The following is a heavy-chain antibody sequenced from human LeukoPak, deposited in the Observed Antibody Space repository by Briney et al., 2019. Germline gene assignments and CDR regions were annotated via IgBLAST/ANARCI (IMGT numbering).Heavy chain of an antibody. J-gene: IGHJ4*02. Sequence: PSETQSLTCTVSGGSISSYYWNWIRQPPGKGLEWIGYIYTSGSTDYNPSLKSRVTISGDTSKNQFSLRLSSVTAADTAVYYCARDTRAYDRSRYYSLDYWGRGARVTVSS. D-gene: IGHD3-22*01. CDR1: GGSISSYY. V-gene: IGHV4-59*01. CDR2: IYTSGST. CDR3: ARDTRAYDRSRYYSLDY.